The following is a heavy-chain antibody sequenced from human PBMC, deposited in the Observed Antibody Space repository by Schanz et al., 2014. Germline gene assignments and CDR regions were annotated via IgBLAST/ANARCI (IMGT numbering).Heavy chain of an antibody. CDR1: GGTFSTYT. Sequence: QVQLVQSGAEVKKPGSSVKVSCKASGGTFSTYTISWVRQAPGQGLEWMGWINVGNGNMKYSQKFQGRVTITRDTSASTAYMELTSLRSEDTAVYYCARLDSSSWYPRYWGQGTLVTVSS. CDR2: INVGNGNM. D-gene: IGHD6-13*01. V-gene: IGHV1-3*01. CDR3: ARLDSSSWYPRY. J-gene: IGHJ4*02.